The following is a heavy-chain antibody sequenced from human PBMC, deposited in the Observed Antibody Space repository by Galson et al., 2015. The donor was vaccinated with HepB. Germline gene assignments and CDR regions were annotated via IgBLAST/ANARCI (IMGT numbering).Heavy chain of an antibody. Sequence: SVKVSCKASGGTFSSYAISWVRQAPGQGLEWMGGIIPIFGTANYAQKFQGRVTITADESTSTAYMELSSLRSEDTAVYYCARGSLYSSSPREGGLDPWGQGTLVTVSS. CDR2: IIPIFGTA. CDR1: GGTFSSYA. CDR3: ARGSLYSSSPREGGLDP. J-gene: IGHJ5*02. D-gene: IGHD6-6*01. V-gene: IGHV1-69*13.